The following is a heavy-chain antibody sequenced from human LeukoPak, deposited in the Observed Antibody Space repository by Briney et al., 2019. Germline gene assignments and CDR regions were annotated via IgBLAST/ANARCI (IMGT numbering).Heavy chain of an antibody. CDR2: IIPILGIA. CDR1: GGTFSSYA. Sequence: WASVKVSCKASGGTFSSYAISWVRQAPGQGLEWMGRIIPILGIANYAQKFQGRVTITADKSTSTAYMELSSLRSEDTAVYYCAEAGDCSSTSCPPYYYYYGMDVWGQGTTVTVSS. CDR3: AEAGDCSSTSCPPYYYYYGMDV. V-gene: IGHV1-69*04. J-gene: IGHJ6*02. D-gene: IGHD2-2*01.